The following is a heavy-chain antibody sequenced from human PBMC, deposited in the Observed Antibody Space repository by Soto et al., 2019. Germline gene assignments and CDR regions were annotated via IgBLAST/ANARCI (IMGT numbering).Heavy chain of an antibody. CDR3: ASRATIIFDGFDI. V-gene: IGHV3-21*01. J-gene: IGHJ3*02. CDR1: GFTFSRYS. D-gene: IGHD3-9*01. CDR2: ISGTGEYI. Sequence: LRLSCAASGFTFSRYSMNWVRQAPGKGLEWVSSISGTGEYIFYADSVKGRFTISRDNAKKSLYLQMNSLRAEDTAVYYCASRATIIFDGFDIWGQGTVVTVSS.